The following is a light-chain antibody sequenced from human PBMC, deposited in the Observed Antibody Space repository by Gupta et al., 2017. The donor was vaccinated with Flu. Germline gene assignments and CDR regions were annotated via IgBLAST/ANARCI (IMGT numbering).Light chain of an antibody. CDR2: WAS. J-gene: IGKJ3*01. V-gene: IGKV4-1*01. CDR1: QSVLYSSNNKNY. Sequence: SLGERATINCKSSQSVLYSSNNKNYLAWYQQKPGQPPKLLIYWASTRESGVPDRFSGSGSGTDFTLTISSLQAEDVAVYYCQQDYSLPFTFGHGTKVDIK. CDR3: QQDYSLPFT.